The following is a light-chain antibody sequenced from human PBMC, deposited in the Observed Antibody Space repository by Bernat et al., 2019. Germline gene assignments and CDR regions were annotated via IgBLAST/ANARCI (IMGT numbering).Light chain of an antibody. V-gene: IGKV1-5*03. J-gene: IGKJ1*01. Sequence: DIQMTQSPSTLSASVGDRVTITCRASQSISSWLAWYQQKPGKDPKLLIYKASSLESGVPSRLSGSGSGTECTLTNSSLQPDDFATYYCKQYNSYSWTFGQGTKVEIK. CDR1: QSISSW. CDR3: KQYNSYSWT. CDR2: KAS.